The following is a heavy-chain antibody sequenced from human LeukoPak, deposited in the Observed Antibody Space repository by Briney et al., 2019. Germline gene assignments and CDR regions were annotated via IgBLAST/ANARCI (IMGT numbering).Heavy chain of an antibody. D-gene: IGHD1-1*01. V-gene: IGHV3-23*01. CDR2: INNSGDNT. CDR1: GLTFRSYA. J-gene: IGHJ4*02. Sequence: GGSLRLSCTASGLTFRSYAMNWVRQAPGKGLEWVSVINNSGDNTFSDSVKGRFTISRDNSKNMLYLQMSSLRGEDTAVYYCARSLKWNLVGFDYWGQGTLVTVSS. CDR3: ARSLKWNLVGFDY.